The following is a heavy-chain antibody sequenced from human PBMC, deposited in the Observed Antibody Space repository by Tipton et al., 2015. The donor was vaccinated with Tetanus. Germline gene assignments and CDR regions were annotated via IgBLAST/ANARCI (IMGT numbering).Heavy chain of an antibody. D-gene: IGHD2-15*01. CDR2: IYYSGST. J-gene: IGHJ3*02. CDR1: GGSTRDFY. V-gene: IGHV4-4*07. Sequence: GLVKPSENLSLSSTVSGGSTRDFYWSWIRQPAGERLEWIGRIYYSGSTIYNPSLKSRVTMSVDTSMHQFSLKLSSVTAADTAVYYCARVLRFSASGGWDDAFDIWGQGTLVTVSS. CDR3: ARVLRFSASGGWDDAFDI.